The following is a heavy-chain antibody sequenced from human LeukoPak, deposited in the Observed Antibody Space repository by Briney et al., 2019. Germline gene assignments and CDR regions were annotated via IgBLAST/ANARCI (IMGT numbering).Heavy chain of an antibody. J-gene: IGHJ6*03. Sequence: SETLSLTCAVYGGSFSGYYWSWIRRPPGKGLEWIGEINHSGSTNYNPSLKSRVTISVDTSKNQFSLKLSSVTAADTAVYYCARGKKIKNCSSTSCYYRYYYYYYMDVWGKGTTVTVSS. D-gene: IGHD2-2*01. CDR1: GGSFSGYY. CDR3: ARGKKIKNCSSTSCYYRYYYYYYMDV. V-gene: IGHV4-34*01. CDR2: INHSGST.